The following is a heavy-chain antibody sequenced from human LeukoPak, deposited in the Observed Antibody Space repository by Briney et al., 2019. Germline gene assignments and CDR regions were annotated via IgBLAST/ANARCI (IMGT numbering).Heavy chain of an antibody. D-gene: IGHD2-2*02. CDR3: ATGTPAGIRGLGV. CDR2: VNLENGET. CDR1: GDSLSDLS. V-gene: IGHV1-24*01. Sequence: APVKVSCKVSGDSLSDLSMHWVRRTPGEGLELMGGVNLENGETIYAQKFQGRVTMTADTSTDTAYMELSSLRSEDTAVYYCATGTPAGIRGLGVWGQGTTVTVSS. J-gene: IGHJ6*02.